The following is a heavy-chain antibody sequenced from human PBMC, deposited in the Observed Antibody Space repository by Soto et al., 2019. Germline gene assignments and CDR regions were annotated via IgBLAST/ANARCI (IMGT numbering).Heavy chain of an antibody. CDR2: MNPNSGNT. J-gene: IGHJ6*02. Sequence: ASVKVSCKASGYTFTSYDINWVRQATGQGLEWMGWMNPNSGNTGYAQKFQGRVTMTRNTSISTAYMELSSLRSEDTAVYYCARGRREPRIGYYYYGMDVWGQGTTVTVSS. CDR3: ARGRREPRIGYYYYGMDV. V-gene: IGHV1-8*01. CDR1: GYTFTSYD. D-gene: IGHD1-1*01.